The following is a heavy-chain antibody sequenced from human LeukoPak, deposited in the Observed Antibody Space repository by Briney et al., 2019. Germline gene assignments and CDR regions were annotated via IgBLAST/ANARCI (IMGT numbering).Heavy chain of an antibody. J-gene: IGHJ4*02. CDR2: VKQDGSQA. Sequence: GGSLTLSCGTSGFTFTRYWMAWIRQSPGKGLEWVANVKQDGSQAYYLESVEGRFTISRDNAKTSLYLHMNNLRAEDTAVYDSSYWGQGTLVTVSS. CDR1: GFTFTRYW. D-gene: IGHD6-6*01. CDR3: SY. V-gene: IGHV3-7*01.